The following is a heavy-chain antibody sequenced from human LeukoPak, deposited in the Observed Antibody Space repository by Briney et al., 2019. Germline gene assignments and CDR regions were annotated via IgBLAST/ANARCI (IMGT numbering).Heavy chain of an antibody. CDR1: GFIFSSYG. V-gene: IGHV3-33*01. CDR2: IWSDASNT. J-gene: IGHJ4*02. CDR3: ARTYNIRYFDT. Sequence: GGSLRLSCAASGFIFSSYGMHWVRQAPGKGLEWVAVIWSDASNTYYVDSVKGRFTISRDNSKNTLYLQMNSLRAEDAAVYYCARTYNIRYFDTWGQGTLVTVSS. D-gene: IGHD3-9*01.